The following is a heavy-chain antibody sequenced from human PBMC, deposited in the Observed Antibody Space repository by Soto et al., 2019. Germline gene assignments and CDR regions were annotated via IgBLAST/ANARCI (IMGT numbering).Heavy chain of an antibody. V-gene: IGHV4-39*01. D-gene: IGHD4-17*01. CDR3: ARHNDYGGYYFDY. J-gene: IGHJ4*02. CDR2: IYYSGST. CDR1: GGSISSSSYY. Sequence: SETLSLTCTASGGSISSSSYYWGWIRQPPGKGLEWIGSIYYSGSTYYNPSLKSRVTISVDTSKNQFSLKLSSVTAADTAVYYCARHNDYGGYYFDYWGQGTLVTVSS.